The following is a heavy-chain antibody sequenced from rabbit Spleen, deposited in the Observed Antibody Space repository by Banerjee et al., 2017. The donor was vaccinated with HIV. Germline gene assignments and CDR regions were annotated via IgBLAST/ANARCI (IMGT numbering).Heavy chain of an antibody. CDR1: GFSFNNNYY. CDR3: ARDLVGVIGWNFYL. D-gene: IGHD1-1*01. J-gene: IGHJ6*01. V-gene: IGHV1S40*01. Sequence: QSLEESGGDLVKPGASLTLTCTASGFSFNNNYYMCWVRQAPGKGLEWIACIYAGYSGNTYYASWAKGRFTISKTSSTTVTLQMTSLTAADTATYFCARDLVGVIGWNFYLWGPGTLVTVS. CDR2: IYAGYSGNT.